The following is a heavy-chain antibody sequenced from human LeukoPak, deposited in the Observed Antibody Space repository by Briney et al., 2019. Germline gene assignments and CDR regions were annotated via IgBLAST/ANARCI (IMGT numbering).Heavy chain of an antibody. J-gene: IGHJ4*02. V-gene: IGHV3-23*01. CDR3: AKGHRYCTSGNCNSAVDY. CDR1: GFTLSHYA. D-gene: IGHD2-15*01. Sequence: GGSLRLSCSMSGFTLSHYAMSWVRQAPGKGLEWVSTIGGGGGSTVYTDSVKGRFTISRDNSKNTLYLQMNSLGAEDTAVYYCAKGHRYCTSGNCNSAVDYWGQGTLVTVSS. CDR2: IGGGGGST.